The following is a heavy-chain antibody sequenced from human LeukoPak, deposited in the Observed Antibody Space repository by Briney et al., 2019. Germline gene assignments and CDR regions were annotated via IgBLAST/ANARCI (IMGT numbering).Heavy chain of an antibody. D-gene: IGHD6-19*01. V-gene: IGHV3-21*01. J-gene: IGHJ6*02. CDR3: ARDHLHSSGWSSLYGMDV. CDR1: GFTFSSYS. Sequence: GGSLRLSCAASGFTFSSYSMNWVRQAPGKGPEWVSSISSSSSYIYYADSVKGRFTISRDNAKNSLYLQMNSLRAEDTAVYYCARDHLHSSGWSSLYGMDVWGQGTTVTVSS. CDR2: ISSSSSYI.